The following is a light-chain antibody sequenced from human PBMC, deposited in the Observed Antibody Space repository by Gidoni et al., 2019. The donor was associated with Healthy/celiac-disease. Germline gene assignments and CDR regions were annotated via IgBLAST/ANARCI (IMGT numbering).Light chain of an antibody. V-gene: IGKV3-15*01. CDR2: GAS. Sequence: EIVMTQSPATLSVSPGERATLSCRASQSVSSNLAWYQQKPGQAPRLLIYGASTRGTGIPARVSGSGSGTEFTLTISSLQSEDFAVYYCQQYNNGPLTFGGXTKVEIK. J-gene: IGKJ4*01. CDR3: QQYNNGPLT. CDR1: QSVSSN.